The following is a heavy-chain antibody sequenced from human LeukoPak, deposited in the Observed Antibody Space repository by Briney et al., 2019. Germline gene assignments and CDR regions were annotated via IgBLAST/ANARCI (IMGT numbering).Heavy chain of an antibody. D-gene: IGHD6-19*01. CDR2: IYPGDSDI. J-gene: IGHJ4*02. CDR3: VRPSSGWYSDY. V-gene: IGHV5-51*01. CDR1: GYSFTTYW. Sequence: GESLKISCKSSGYSFTTYWIGWVRQMPGKGLEWMGMIYPGDSDIRYSPSFEGQVTLSADKSISTAYLQWSSLKASDTAVYYCVRPSSGWYSDYWGQGTLVTVSS.